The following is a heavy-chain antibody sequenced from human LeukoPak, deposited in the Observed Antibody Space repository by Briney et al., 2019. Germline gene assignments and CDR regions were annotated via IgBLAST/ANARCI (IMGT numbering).Heavy chain of an antibody. CDR3: ARDLANDWYFDL. CDR2: ISRSGSTI. J-gene: IGHJ2*01. CDR1: GFTFSDYH. V-gene: IGHV3-11*01. Sequence: GSLRLSCAXSGFTFSDYHMSWIRQAPGKGLEWVSYISRSGSTIYYADSVKGRFIISRDNAKNSLYLQMNSLRAEDTAVYFCARDLANDWYFDLWGRGTLVTVSS. D-gene: IGHD4/OR15-4a*01.